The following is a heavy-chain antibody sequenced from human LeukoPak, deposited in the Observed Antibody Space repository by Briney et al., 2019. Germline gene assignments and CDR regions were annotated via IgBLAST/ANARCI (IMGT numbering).Heavy chain of an antibody. CDR1: GFTFSNYW. J-gene: IGHJ6*03. CDR3: AKDRTIRPRYGNYYYMDV. D-gene: IGHD5-18*01. Sequence: PGGSLRLSCAASGFTFSNYWMSWVRQAPGRGLEWVANIKQDGSVKYYVDSVKGRFTISRDNAKNSLYLQMNSLRAEDTALYYCAKDRTIRPRYGNYYYMDVWGKGTTVTVSS. V-gene: IGHV3-7*03. CDR2: IKQDGSVK.